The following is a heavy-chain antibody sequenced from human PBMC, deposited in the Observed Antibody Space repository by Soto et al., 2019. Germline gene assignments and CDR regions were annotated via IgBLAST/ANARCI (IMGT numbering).Heavy chain of an antibody. CDR1: GGTFSSYA. V-gene: IGHV1-69*13. D-gene: IGHD2-2*02. CDR3: ARDCPVPPATPNNWYDP. Sequence: SVKVSCKASGGTFSSYAISWVRQAPGQGLEWMGGIIPIFGTTNYAQKFQGRVTITADASTSTAYMELSSLRSDDTAVYYCARDCPVPPATPNNWYDPWGQGTLVTVSS. J-gene: IGHJ5*02. CDR2: IIPIFGTT.